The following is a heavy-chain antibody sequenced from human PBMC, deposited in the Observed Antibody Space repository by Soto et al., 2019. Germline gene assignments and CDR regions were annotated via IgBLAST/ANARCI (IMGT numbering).Heavy chain of an antibody. CDR3: AKGGAVYGLLTHDY. J-gene: IGHJ4*02. CDR1: GFTFRDYA. D-gene: IGHD3-9*01. V-gene: IGHV3-23*01. CDR2: ITGSSSNL. Sequence: EVQLLESGGGLEQPGGSLRLSCAASGFTFRDYAMSWVRQAPGKGLEWVTTITGSSSNLYYSDSVKGRFDISRDNSKNTLYLQLDSLTAEDMAVYYCAKGGAVYGLLTHDYWGQGTLVTVSS.